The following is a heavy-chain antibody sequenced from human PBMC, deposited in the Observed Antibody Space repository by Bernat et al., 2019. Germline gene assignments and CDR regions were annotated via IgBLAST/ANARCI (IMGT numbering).Heavy chain of an antibody. D-gene: IGHD3-22*01. CDR2: IYSGGSS. Sequence: EVPLVESGGGLVQPGGSLRLSCSASGFTVSSNYISWVRQAPGKGLEWVSVIYSGGSSYYADSVKVRFTISRHNAKYTLYLQMNSLRAEDTAVYYCASSKYDYDRVDYWGQGTLVTVSS. CDR3: ASSKYDYDRVDY. J-gene: IGHJ4*02. V-gene: IGHV3-53*04. CDR1: GFTVSSNY.